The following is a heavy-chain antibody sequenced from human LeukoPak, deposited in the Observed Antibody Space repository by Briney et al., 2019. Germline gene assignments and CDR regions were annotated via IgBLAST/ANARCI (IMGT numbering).Heavy chain of an antibody. CDR1: GGSISSGSYY. CDR2: IYTSGST. J-gene: IGHJ4*02. Sequence: PSGTLSLTCTVSGGSISSGSYYWSWIRQPAGKGLEWIGRIYTSGSTNYNPSLKSRVTISVDTSKNQFSLKLSSVTAADTAVYYCAGHGSGWYSFDYWGQGTLVTVSS. CDR3: AGHGSGWYSFDY. V-gene: IGHV4-61*02. D-gene: IGHD6-19*01.